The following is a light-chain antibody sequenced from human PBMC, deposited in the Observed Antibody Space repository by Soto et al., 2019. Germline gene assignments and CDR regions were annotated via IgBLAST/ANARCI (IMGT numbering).Light chain of an antibody. Sequence: DIQMTQSPSSVSASVGDRVTITCRASQGISSWLAWYQKKPGKAPNLLIYAASILQSGVPSRFSGSESGTDFTLTISSLQPEDCAIYFCQQANSFPITFGQATRLEIK. CDR2: AAS. J-gene: IGKJ5*01. CDR3: QQANSFPIT. CDR1: QGISSW. V-gene: IGKV1-12*01.